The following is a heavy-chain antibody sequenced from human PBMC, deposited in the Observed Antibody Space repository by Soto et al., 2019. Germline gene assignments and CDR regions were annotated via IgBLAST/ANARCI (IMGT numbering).Heavy chain of an antibody. Sequence: PGGSLRLSCAASGFSFDDYTMHWVRQGPGKGLEWVSLITWDGGSTYYADSVKGRFTISRDNSKNSLYLQMNSLRTEDIVLYYCAKDINSSGWYSLDYWGQGTLVTVSS. CDR2: ITWDGGST. CDR3: AKDINSSGWYSLDY. V-gene: IGHV3-43*01. D-gene: IGHD6-19*01. J-gene: IGHJ4*02. CDR1: GFSFDDYT.